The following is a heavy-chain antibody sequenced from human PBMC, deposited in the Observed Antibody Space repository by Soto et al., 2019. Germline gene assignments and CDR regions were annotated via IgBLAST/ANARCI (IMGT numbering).Heavy chain of an antibody. D-gene: IGHD6-19*01. Sequence: QVQLVQSGAEVKKPGASVKVSCKASGYTFTTYAMHWVRQAPGQRLEWMGWINAGNGDTQSSQNFQGRVPITRDTSASTAYMELSSLRSEDTAVYYCAGGGSSGWPFDLWGQGTLVTVSS. CDR1: GYTFTTYA. V-gene: IGHV1-3*01. CDR3: AGGGSSGWPFDL. CDR2: INAGNGDT. J-gene: IGHJ4*02.